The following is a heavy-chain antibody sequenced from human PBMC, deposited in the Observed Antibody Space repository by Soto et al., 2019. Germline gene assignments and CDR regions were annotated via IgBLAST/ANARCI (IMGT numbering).Heavy chain of an antibody. Sequence: SETLSLTCTVSGGSISSSSYYWGWIRQPPGKGLEWIGSIYYSGSTYYNPSLKSRVTISVDTSKNQFSLKLSSVTAADTAVYYCARLSTGVGDWDYWGQGTLVTVSS. D-gene: IGHD7-27*01. CDR2: IYYSGST. CDR1: GGSISSSSYY. V-gene: IGHV4-39*01. CDR3: ARLSTGVGDWDY. J-gene: IGHJ4*02.